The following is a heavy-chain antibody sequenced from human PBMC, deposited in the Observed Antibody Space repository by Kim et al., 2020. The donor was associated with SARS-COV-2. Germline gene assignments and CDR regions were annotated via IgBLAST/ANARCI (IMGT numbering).Heavy chain of an antibody. J-gene: IGHJ3*02. V-gene: IGHV1-69*13. CDR3: AREKYYDSSGYSSMGAFEI. D-gene: IGHD3-22*01. CDR2: IIPIFGTA. CDR1: GGTFSSYA. Sequence: SVKVSCKASGGTFSSYAISWVRQAPGQGLEWMGGIIPIFGTANYAQKFQGRVTITADESTSTAYMELSSLRSEDTAVYYCAREKYYDSSGYSSMGAFEIWGQGTMVTVSS.